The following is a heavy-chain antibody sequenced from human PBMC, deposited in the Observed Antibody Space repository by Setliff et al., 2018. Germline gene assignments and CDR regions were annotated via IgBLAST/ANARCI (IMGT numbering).Heavy chain of an antibody. Sequence: SETLSLTCTVSGGSISSYYWSWIRQPPGKGLEWIGYIYYSGSTNYNPSLKSRVTISVDTSKNQFSLKLSSVTAADTAVYYCAGVGDIKERAFDIWGQGTMVTVSS. J-gene: IGHJ3*02. D-gene: IGHD3-10*01. CDR2: IYYSGST. CDR3: AGVGDIKERAFDI. CDR1: GGSISSYY. V-gene: IGHV4-59*01.